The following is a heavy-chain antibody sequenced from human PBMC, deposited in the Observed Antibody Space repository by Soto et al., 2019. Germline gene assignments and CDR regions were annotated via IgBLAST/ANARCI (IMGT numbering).Heavy chain of an antibody. J-gene: IGHJ5*02. D-gene: IGHD6-19*01. CDR1: GGSISSSSYY. CDR2: IYYSGST. V-gene: IGHV4-39*01. Sequence: QLQLQESGPGLVKPSETLSLTCTVSGGSISSSSYYWGWIRQSPGKGLEWIGSIYYSGSTYYNPSLKSRVTISVDTSKNQFSLKLSSVTAADTAVYYCAGLLVAGTGWFDPWGQGTLVTVSS. CDR3: AGLLVAGTGWFDP.